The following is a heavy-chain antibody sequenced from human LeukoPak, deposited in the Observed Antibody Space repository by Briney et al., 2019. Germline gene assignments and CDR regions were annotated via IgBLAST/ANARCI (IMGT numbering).Heavy chain of an antibody. D-gene: IGHD3-22*01. CDR2: IYSSGST. V-gene: IGHV4-4*07. J-gene: IGHJ4*02. CDR1: GGSISSYY. CDR3: ARMFDSVGYYYPFDY. Sequence: PSETLSLTCTVSGGSISSYYWSWIRQPAGKGLEWIGRIYSSGSTNYNPSLKSRVTMSVDTSKNQFSPKLSSVTAADTAVYYCARMFDSVGYYYPFDYWGQGTLVTVSS.